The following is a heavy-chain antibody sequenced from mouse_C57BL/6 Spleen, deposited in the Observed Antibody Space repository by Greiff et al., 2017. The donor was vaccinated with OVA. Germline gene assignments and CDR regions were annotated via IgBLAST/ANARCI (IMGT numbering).Heavy chain of an antibody. CDR2: ISSGSSTI. J-gene: IGHJ4*01. V-gene: IGHV5-17*01. CDR1: GFTFSDYG. CDR3: ARPLLRGGLYAMDY. D-gene: IGHD1-1*01. Sequence: EVQLKESGGGLVKPGGSLKLSCAASGFTFSDYGMHWVRQAPEKGLEWVAYISSGSSTIYYADTVKGRFTISRDNAKNTLFLQMTSLRSEDTAMYYCARPLLRGGLYAMDYWGQGTSVTVSS.